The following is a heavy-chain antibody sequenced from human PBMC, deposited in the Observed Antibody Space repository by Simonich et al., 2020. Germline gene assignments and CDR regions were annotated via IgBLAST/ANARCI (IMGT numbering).Heavy chain of an antibody. V-gene: IGHV1-2*02. D-gene: IGHD1-1*01. CDR2: INTNSGGT. J-gene: IGHJ4*02. CDR1: GYPFNGYY. CDR3: ASSKRGYNWNDFDY. Sequence: QVQLVQSGAEVKKPGASVKVSCKASGYPFNGYYMHWVRQAPGQGLAWMGWINTNSGGTNDAQKFQGRVTMTRETSISTAYMELSRLRSDDTAVYYCASSKRGYNWNDFDYWGQGTLVTVSS.